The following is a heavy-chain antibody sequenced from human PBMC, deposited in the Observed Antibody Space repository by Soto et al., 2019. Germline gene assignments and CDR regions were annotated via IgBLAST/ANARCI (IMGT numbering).Heavy chain of an antibody. CDR1: GGSICSYD. V-gene: IGHV4-59*08. D-gene: IGHD6-19*01. CDR3: ARPFAAQTVVGFDF. CDR2: IYYRGNT. Sequence: PSETLSLTCTVSGGSICSYDWSWIRQPPGKGLEWIGYIYYRGNTNYNPSLKSRITILIDTSKSQFSLNLSSVTAADTAVYYCARPFAAQTVVGFDFWGQGLLLTVSS. J-gene: IGHJ4*02.